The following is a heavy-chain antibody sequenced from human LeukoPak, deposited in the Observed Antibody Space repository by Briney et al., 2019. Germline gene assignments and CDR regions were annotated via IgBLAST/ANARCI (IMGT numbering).Heavy chain of an antibody. J-gene: IGHJ4*02. CDR2: IYHSGST. V-gene: IGHV4-38-2*02. CDR1: GGSISSYY. D-gene: IGHD2-15*01. CDR3: ARDLGYCSGGSCPKRGY. Sequence: PSETLSLTCTVSGGSISSYYWGWIRQPPGRGLEWIGSIYHSGSTYYNPSLKSRVTISVDTSKNQFSLKLSSVTAADTAVYYCARDLGYCSGGSCPKRGYWGQGTLVTVSS.